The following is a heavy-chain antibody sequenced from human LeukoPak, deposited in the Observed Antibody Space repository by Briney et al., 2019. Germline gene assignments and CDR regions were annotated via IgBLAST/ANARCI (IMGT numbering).Heavy chain of an antibody. CDR3: ARVPNWGSSAGTFDY. V-gene: IGHV3-64*01. D-gene: IGHD7-27*01. CDR1: GFTFSSYA. CDR2: ISSNGGST. Sequence: GGSLRLSCAASGFTFSSYAMHWVRQAPGKGLEYVSAISSNGGSTYYASSVKGRFTISRDNSKNTLYLQMGSLRAEDMAVYYCARVPNWGSSAGTFDYWGQGTLVTVSS. J-gene: IGHJ4*02.